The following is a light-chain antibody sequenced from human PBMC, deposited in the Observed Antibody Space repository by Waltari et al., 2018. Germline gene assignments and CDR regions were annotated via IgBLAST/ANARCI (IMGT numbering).Light chain of an antibody. CDR2: KAS. CDR3: QQYKKVWT. CDR1: ESINSW. J-gene: IGKJ1*01. V-gene: IGKV1-5*03. Sequence: DIQMTQSPSTLSASVGDRVTITCRASESINSWLAWYQQKPGKAPKLLIHKASNLESGVPSSFSGSGSGTEFTLTISSLQPDDSASYHCQQYKKVWTFGQGTKVEIK.